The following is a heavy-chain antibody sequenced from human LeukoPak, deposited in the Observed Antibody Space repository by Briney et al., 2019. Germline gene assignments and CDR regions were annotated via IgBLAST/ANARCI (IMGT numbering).Heavy chain of an antibody. CDR2: ISDDGSKI. CDR3: ARAARLRYQTGSVGYYYYMDV. V-gene: IGHV3-30*03. D-gene: IGHD3-9*01. J-gene: IGHJ6*03. CDR1: GFTFSSYD. Sequence: PGGSLRLSCAASGFTFSSYDMHWVRQAPGKGLEWVAVISDDGSKIYYADSVKGRFTISRDNSKNTLYLQMNSLRAEDAAVYYCARAARLRYQTGSVGYYYYMDVWGKGTTVTVSS.